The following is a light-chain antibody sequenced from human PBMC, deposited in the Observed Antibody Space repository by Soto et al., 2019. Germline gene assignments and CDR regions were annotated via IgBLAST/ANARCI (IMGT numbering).Light chain of an antibody. CDR2: GAS. Sequence: EIVSTQSPGTLPLSPGERATLSCRASQSVTSNYLAWYQQKPGQAPRLLISGASSRATGIPDRFSGSGSGTDFTLTISRLEPEDFAVYYCQQYGSSPRTFGHGTKVDIK. CDR1: QSVTSNY. V-gene: IGKV3-20*01. CDR3: QQYGSSPRT. J-gene: IGKJ1*01.